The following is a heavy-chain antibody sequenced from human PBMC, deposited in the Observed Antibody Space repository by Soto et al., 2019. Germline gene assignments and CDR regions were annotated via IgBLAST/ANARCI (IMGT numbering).Heavy chain of an antibody. Sequence: QVQLQESGPGLVKPSDTLSLTCAVSGYSISSSNWWGWIRQPPGKGLEWIGYIYYSGSTYYNPSLKSXVTXSXVTSKNQFSLKLSSVTAVDTAVYYCARKSAGAEIDYWGQGTLVTVSS. CDR2: IYYSGST. CDR3: ARKSAGAEIDY. J-gene: IGHJ4*02. V-gene: IGHV4-28*01. CDR1: GYSISSSNW.